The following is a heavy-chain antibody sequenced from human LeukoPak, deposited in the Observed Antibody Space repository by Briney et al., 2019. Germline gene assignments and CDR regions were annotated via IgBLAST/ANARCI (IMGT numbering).Heavy chain of an antibody. J-gene: IGHJ6*01. CDR2: ISGSGGST. V-gene: IGHV3-23*01. Sequence: PGGSLRLSCAGSGFTFSSYAMSWVRQAPGKGLERVSAISGSGGSTYYADSVMGRFTISRDNSKTTLYLQMNSLRAEDTAVYYCAKLQSDGLRTYYGMDVWGQGTTVTVSS. CDR3: AKLQSDGLRTYYGMDV. D-gene: IGHD4-17*01. CDR1: GFTFSSYA.